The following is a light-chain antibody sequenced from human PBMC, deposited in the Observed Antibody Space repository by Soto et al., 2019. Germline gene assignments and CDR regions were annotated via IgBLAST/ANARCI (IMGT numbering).Light chain of an antibody. CDR3: QKYHSAPPT. Sequence: DIQLTQSPSSLSASVGDRVTITCRASQGISNFVAWYQQKPGKVPKLLIYAASTLQSGVPSRFSGSGSGTEFTLSISNLQPEDVGTFYCQKYHSAPPTCGHGTRVEIK. J-gene: IGKJ1*01. CDR1: QGISNF. CDR2: AAS. V-gene: IGKV1-27*01.